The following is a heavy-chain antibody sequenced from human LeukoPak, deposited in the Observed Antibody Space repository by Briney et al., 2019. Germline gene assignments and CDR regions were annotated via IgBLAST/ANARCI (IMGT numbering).Heavy chain of an antibody. Sequence: GASVKVSCKASGYTFTTLDINWVRQATGQRLEWMGWINPKSGYTGYAQKFQGRVTITRDTSTSTAYMELSSLRSEDTAVYYCARVDGRPDYWGQGTLVTVSS. CDR1: GYTFTTLD. V-gene: IGHV1-8*03. J-gene: IGHJ4*02. CDR2: INPKSGYT. D-gene: IGHD2-8*01. CDR3: ARVDGRPDY.